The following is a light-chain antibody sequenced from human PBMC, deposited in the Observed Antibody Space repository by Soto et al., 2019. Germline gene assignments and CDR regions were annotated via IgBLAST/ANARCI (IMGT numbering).Light chain of an antibody. V-gene: IGKV1-5*01. CDR3: QQLSSYPRT. CDR2: DAS. Sequence: DIEMTQSPPTLSASVGDRVTITCWASQPISSWLAWYHQKTGKAPKLLIYDASNLESGVPSRLRGSGYGTDLTITISSMQTEDFATYYCQQLSSYPRTFGPGTKVDIK. J-gene: IGKJ3*01. CDR1: QPISSW.